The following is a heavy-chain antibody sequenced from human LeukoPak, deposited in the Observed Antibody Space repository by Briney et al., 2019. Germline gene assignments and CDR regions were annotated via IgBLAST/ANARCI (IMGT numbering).Heavy chain of an antibody. CDR2: IYYSGST. V-gene: IGHV4-59*01. CDR1: GGSISSYY. J-gene: IGHJ4*02. CDR3: ARGLIGYCSGGSCYRGYFDY. D-gene: IGHD2-15*01. Sequence: SETLSLTCTVSGGSISSYYWSWIRQPPGKGLKWIRYIYYSGSTNYNPSLKSRVTISVDTSKNQFSLKLSSVTAADTAVYYCARGLIGYCSGGSCYRGYFDYWGQGTLVTVSS.